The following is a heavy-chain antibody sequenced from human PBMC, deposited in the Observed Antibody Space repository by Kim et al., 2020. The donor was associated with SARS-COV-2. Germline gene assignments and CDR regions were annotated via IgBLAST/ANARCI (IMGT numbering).Heavy chain of an antibody. Sequence: GGSLRLSCAASGFTFSSYSMNWVRQAPGKGLEWVSSISSSSSYIYYADSVKGRFTISRDNAKNSLYLQMNSLRAEDTAVYYCARFRSGRYSAFVIWGQGTMVTVSS. CDR2: ISSSSSYI. D-gene: IGHD6-19*01. J-gene: IGHJ3*02. V-gene: IGHV3-21*01. CDR3: ARFRSGRYSAFVI. CDR1: GFTFSSYS.